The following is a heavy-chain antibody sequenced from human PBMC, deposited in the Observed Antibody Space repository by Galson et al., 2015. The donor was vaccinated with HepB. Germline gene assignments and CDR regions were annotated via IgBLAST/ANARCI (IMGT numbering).Heavy chain of an antibody. CDR3: ARGGLDGYNGGDDAVDI. Sequence: MNWVRQAPGKGLEWVASINEDGSEKFHVDSVRGRFTISRDNAKNSLYLQMNSLRAEDTAVYYCARGGLDGYNGGDDAVDIWGQGTMVTVSS. J-gene: IGHJ3*02. D-gene: IGHD5-24*01. CDR2: INEDGSEK. V-gene: IGHV3-7*01.